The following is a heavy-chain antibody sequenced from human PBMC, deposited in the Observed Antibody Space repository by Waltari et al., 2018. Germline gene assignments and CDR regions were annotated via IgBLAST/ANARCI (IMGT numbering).Heavy chain of an antibody. D-gene: IGHD5-18*01. CDR1: GGSFRGYY. V-gene: IGHV4-34*01. Sequence: QVQLQQWGAGLLKPSETLSLTCAVYGGSFRGYYWSWIRPPPGHGLGWIGEINHSGSTNYNPSLKSRVTISVDTSKNQFSLKLSSVTAADTAVYYCARRRAVGVYSYGPLREYYFDYWGQGTLVTVSS. CDR2: INHSGST. CDR3: ARRRAVGVYSYGPLREYYFDY. J-gene: IGHJ4*02.